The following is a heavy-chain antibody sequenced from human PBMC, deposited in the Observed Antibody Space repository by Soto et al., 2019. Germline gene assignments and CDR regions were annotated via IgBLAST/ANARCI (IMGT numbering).Heavy chain of an antibody. D-gene: IGHD2-8*01. V-gene: IGHV3-73*01. Sequence: PGGSLRLSCAASGFTFSGSAMHWVRQASGKGLEWVGRIRSKANSYATAYAASVKGRFTISRDDSKNTAYLQMNSLKTEDTAVYYCTSRDIVPPHYYGMDVWGQGTTVTV. J-gene: IGHJ6*02. CDR3: TSRDIVPPHYYGMDV. CDR2: IRSKANSYAT. CDR1: GFTFSGSA.